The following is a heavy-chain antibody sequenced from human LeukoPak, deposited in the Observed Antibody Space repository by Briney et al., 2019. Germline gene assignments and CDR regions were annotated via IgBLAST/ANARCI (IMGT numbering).Heavy chain of an antibody. V-gene: IGHV4-59*08. D-gene: IGHD2-21*02. CDR3: ARRVTSNCFDP. CDR2: MHYSGSS. CDR1: GDSISSYY. J-gene: IGHJ5*02. Sequence: SETLSLTSTVSGDSISSYYWSWIRQPPGKGLEWIGYMHYSGSSNYNPSLKSRVTTSVDTSQNQFSLKLRSVTAADTAVYYCARRVTSNCFDPWGQGTLVTVTS.